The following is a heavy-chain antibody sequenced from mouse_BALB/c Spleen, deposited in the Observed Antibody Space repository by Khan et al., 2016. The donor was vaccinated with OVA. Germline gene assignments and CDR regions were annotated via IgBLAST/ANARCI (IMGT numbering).Heavy chain of an antibody. V-gene: IGHV1S81*02. CDR1: GYTFTSYY. CDR3: TRRGTARATRGFAN. CDR2: INPINGGT. D-gene: IGHD3-2*01. J-gene: IGHJ3*01. Sequence: QVQLQQSGAELVKPGASVELSCKASGYTFTSYYMYWLKQRPGQGLEWIGEINPINGGTKFNEKFKNKATLTVDQSSSTAYMQLSSLTSEDPAAYYCTRRGTARATRGFANWGQGTLVTVSA.